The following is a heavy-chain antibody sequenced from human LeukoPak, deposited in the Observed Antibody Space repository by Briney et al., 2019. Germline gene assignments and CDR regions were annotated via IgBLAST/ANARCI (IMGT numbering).Heavy chain of an antibody. CDR2: IYTSGST. CDR1: GGSFSGYY. D-gene: IGHD4/OR15-4a*01. V-gene: IGHV4-59*10. J-gene: IGHJ6*03. CDR3: ARGFYGGYYYYYYMDV. Sequence: SETLSLTCAVYGGSFSGYYWSWIRQPAGKGLEWIGRIYTSGSTNYNPSLKSRVTISVDTSKNQFSLKLSSVTAADTAMYYCARGFYGGYYYYYYMDVWGKGTTVTVSS.